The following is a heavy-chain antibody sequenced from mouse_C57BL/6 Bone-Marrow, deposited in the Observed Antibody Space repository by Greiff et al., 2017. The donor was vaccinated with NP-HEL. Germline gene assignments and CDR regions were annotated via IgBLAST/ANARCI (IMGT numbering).Heavy chain of an antibody. D-gene: IGHD1-1*02. CDR2: ISSGGSYT. CDR1: GFTFSSYG. V-gene: IGHV5-6*02. J-gene: IGHJ4*01. CDR3: ARILWSMDY. Sequence: EVKLVESGGDLVKPGGSLKLSCAASGFTFSSYGMSWVRQTPDKRLEWVATISSGGSYTYYPDSVKGRFTISRDYAKNTLYLQMSSLKSEDTAMYYCARILWSMDYWGQGTSVTVSS.